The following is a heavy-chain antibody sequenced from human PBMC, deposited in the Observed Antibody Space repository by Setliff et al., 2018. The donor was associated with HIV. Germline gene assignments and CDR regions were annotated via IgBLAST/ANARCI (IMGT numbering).Heavy chain of an antibody. V-gene: IGHV4-4*07. CDR2: MYYTGTT. Sequence: TLSLTCTVSGGSLTGYHWSWIRQPAGKELEWIGRMYYTGTTDYNPSLMSRVTLSIDRSKNQFALEVNSMTAADAAVYYCARSIYGSGTYPLDIWSQGTLVTVSS. D-gene: IGHD3-10*01. CDR1: GGSLTGYH. CDR3: ARSIYGSGTYPLDI. J-gene: IGHJ4*02.